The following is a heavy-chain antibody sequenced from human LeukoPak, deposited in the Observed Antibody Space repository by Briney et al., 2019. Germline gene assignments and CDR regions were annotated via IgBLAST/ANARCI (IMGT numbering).Heavy chain of an antibody. CDR3: AKVVSGSYWHFDY. CDR1: GFMFDDYA. CDR2: VSRNSDFI. V-gene: IGHV3-9*01. Sequence: GGSLRLSCAASGFMFDDYAMHWVRQVPGKGLEWVSGVSRNSDFIAYADSVKGRFTISRDNAKNSLYLQMSTLKVEDTALYYCAKVVSGSYWHFDYWGQGTLVTVSS. J-gene: IGHJ4*02. D-gene: IGHD1-26*01.